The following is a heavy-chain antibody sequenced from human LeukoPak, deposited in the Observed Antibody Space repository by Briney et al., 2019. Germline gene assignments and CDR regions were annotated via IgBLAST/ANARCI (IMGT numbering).Heavy chain of an antibody. D-gene: IGHD3-9*01. J-gene: IGHJ4*02. CDR3: ARSTSSEYDIYHFDY. Sequence: GGALRLSCAASGFTFSSYGMHWVRQAPGKGLEWVAVIWYDGNNKYYADSVKGRFTISRDNSKNTLYLQMNSLRAEDTAVYYCARSTSSEYDIYHFDYWGQGTLVTVSS. V-gene: IGHV3-33*01. CDR1: GFTFSSYG. CDR2: IWYDGNNK.